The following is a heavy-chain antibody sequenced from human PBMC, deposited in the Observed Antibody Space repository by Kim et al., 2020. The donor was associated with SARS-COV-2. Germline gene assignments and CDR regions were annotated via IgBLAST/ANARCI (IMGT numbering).Heavy chain of an antibody. Sequence: ASVKVSCKASGYSFTDYYIHWVRQAPGQGLEWMGWINPNSGGSNIAQRFQGRVTMTRDTPISIAYMDLRRLTSDDTAVYYCARGPYSSGSGSYLFDPWGQ. CDR2: INPNSGGS. CDR1: GYSFTDYY. D-gene: IGHD3-10*01. J-gene: IGHJ5*02. CDR3: ARGPYSSGSGSYLFDP. V-gene: IGHV1-2*02.